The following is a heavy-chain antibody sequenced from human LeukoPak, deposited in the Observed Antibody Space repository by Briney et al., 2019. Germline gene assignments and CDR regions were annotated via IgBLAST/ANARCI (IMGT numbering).Heavy chain of an antibody. D-gene: IGHD2-8*01. V-gene: IGHV4-59*01. CDR1: GGSISGYY. CDR2: IYYSGTT. Sequence: SETLSLTCTVSGGSISGYYWSWIRQPPGKGLEWIGYIYYSGTTSYNPSLRSRVTMSVDTSKNQFSLRLSSVTAADTAVYYCGRRGPIAGVSANPAHGGKETRVTAPS. J-gene: IGHJ4*02. CDR3: GRRGPIAGVSANPAH.